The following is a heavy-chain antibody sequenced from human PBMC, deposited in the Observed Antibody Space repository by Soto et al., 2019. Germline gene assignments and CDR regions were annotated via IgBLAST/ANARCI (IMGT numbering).Heavy chain of an antibody. V-gene: IGHV3-7*01. D-gene: IGHD1-1*01. CDR1: GLIFSSYW. CDR3: ARDFGELDY. CDR2: IKPDGSEE. Sequence: GGSLRLSCEASGLIFSSYWMSWVRQAPGKGLEWVANIKPDGSEEDDVDSVKGRFTISRDNAKNSLYLHMNSLRVEDTAIYYCARDFGELDYWGQGTLVTVSS. J-gene: IGHJ4*02.